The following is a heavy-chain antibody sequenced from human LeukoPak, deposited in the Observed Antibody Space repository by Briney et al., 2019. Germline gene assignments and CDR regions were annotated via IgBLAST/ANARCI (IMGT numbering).Heavy chain of an antibody. CDR3: AKVGLGLRYFDWLPYDAFDI. Sequence: GGSLRLSCAASGFTFSSYGMHWVRQAPGKGLEWVAVISYDGSNKYYADSVKGRFTISRDNSKNTLYPQMNSLRAEDTAVYYCAKVGLGLRYFDWLPYDAFDIWGQGTMATVSS. D-gene: IGHD3-9*01. CDR1: GFTFSSYG. J-gene: IGHJ3*02. CDR2: ISYDGSNK. V-gene: IGHV3-30*18.